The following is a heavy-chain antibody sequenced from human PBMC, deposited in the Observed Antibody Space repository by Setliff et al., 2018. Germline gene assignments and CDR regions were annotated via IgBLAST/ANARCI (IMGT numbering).Heavy chain of an antibody. D-gene: IGHD4-17*01. CDR1: GYIFTNYY. J-gene: IGHJ4*02. V-gene: IGHV1-2*02. CDR3: AREVLSTVVAWDY. CDR2: INPNSGDT. Sequence: ASVKVSCKTSGYIFTNYYIHWLRQAPGQGLEWMGCINPNSGDTTFAQKFQGRVTITRDTSNSTDYMDLSRLTSDDTAVYYCAREVLSTVVAWDYWGQGTLVTVSS.